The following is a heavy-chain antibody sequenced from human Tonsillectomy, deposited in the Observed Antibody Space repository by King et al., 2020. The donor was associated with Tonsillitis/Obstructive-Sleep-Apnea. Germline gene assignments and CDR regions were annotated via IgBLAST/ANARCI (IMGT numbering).Heavy chain of an antibody. J-gene: IGHJ5*02. CDR1: GYTFTTYA. D-gene: IGHD2-2*01. Sequence: VQLVESGSELKKPGASVKVSCKASGYTFTTYAMNWGRQAPGQGLEWMGWSYTNTGIPTYAQGFTGRFVFSLDTSVSTAYLQISSLKAEDTAVYYCAREVVVVPATYGWFDPWGQGTLVTVSS. CDR3: AREVVVVPATYGWFDP. V-gene: IGHV7-4-1*02. CDR2: SYTNTGIP.